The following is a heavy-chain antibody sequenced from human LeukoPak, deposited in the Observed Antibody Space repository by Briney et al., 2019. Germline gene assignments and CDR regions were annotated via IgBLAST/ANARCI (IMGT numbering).Heavy chain of an antibody. CDR3: AKDGDDYLDY. J-gene: IGHJ4*02. D-gene: IGHD7-27*01. CDR2: IRYDGSNK. Sequence: PGGSLRLSCAASGFTFSSYGMYWVRQAPGKGLEWVAFIRYDGSNKYYADSAKGRFTISRDNSKNTLYLQMNSLRAEDTAVYYCAKDGDDYLDYWGQGTLVTVSS. CDR1: GFTFSSYG. V-gene: IGHV3-30*02.